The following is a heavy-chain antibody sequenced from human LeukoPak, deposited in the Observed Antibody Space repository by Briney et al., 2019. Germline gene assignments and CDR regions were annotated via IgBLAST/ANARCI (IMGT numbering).Heavy chain of an antibody. CDR3: ANIPQSSGWYEYFQH. Sequence: SETLSLTCTVSGGSISSSSYYWGWIRQPPGKGLEWIGSIYYSGSTYYNPSLKSRVTISADTSKNQFSLKLSSVTAADTAVYYCANIPQSSGWYEYFQHWGQGTLATVSS. J-gene: IGHJ1*01. V-gene: IGHV4-39*01. D-gene: IGHD6-19*01. CDR1: GGSISSSSYY. CDR2: IYYSGST.